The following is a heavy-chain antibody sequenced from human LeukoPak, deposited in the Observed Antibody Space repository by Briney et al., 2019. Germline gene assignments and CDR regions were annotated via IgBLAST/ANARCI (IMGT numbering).Heavy chain of an antibody. CDR2: IKQDGSEK. V-gene: IGHV3-7*03. Sequence: QAGGSLRLSCAASGFTFSSYWMSWVRQAPGKGLEWVANIKQDGSEKYYVDSVKGRFTISRDNAKKSLYLQMNSLRAEDTAVYYCAKDIRDYVWGSYRGMGGWGQGTLVTVSS. CDR3: AKDIRDYVWGSYRGMGG. CDR1: GFTFSSYW. J-gene: IGHJ4*02. D-gene: IGHD3-16*02.